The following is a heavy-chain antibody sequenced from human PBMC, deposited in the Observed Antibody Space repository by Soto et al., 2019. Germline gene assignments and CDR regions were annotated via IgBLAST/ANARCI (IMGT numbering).Heavy chain of an antibody. CDR1: GFTFSSYA. CDR3: ARDRAIVVVPAAIDYLYGMDV. D-gene: IGHD2-2*02. V-gene: IGHV3-30-3*01. Sequence: GGSLRLSCAASGFTFSSYAMHWVRQAPGKGLEWVAVISYDGSNKYYADSVKGRFTISRDNSKNTLYLQMNSLRAEDTAVYYCARDRAIVVVPAAIDYLYGMDVWGQGTTVTVS. CDR2: ISYDGSNK. J-gene: IGHJ6*02.